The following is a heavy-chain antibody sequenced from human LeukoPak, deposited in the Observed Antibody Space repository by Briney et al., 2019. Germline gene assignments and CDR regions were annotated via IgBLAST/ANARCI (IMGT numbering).Heavy chain of an antibody. V-gene: IGHV4-4*02. Sequence: SGTLSLTCAVSGGSISSSNWWSWVRQPPGKGLEWIGEIYHSGSTNYNPSLKSRVTISVDKSKNQFSLKLSSVTAADTAVYYCATRTYSSGWYFDYWGQGTLVTVSS. CDR1: GGSISSSNW. CDR2: IYHSGST. CDR3: ATRTYSSGWYFDY. J-gene: IGHJ4*02. D-gene: IGHD6-19*01.